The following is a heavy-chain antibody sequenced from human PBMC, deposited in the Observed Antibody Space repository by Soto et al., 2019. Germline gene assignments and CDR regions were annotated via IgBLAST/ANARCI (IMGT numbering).Heavy chain of an antibody. CDR3: ARDWLVITHQVSYGMDV. J-gene: IGHJ6*02. CDR2: ISYDGSNK. CDR1: GFTFSSYA. D-gene: IGHD3-22*01. Sequence: PGGSLRLSCAASGFTFSSYAMHWVRQAPGKGLEWVAVISYDGSNKYYADSVKGRFTISRDNSKNTLYLQMNSLRAEDTAVYYCARDWLVITHQVSYGMDVWGQGTTVTVSS. V-gene: IGHV3-30-3*01.